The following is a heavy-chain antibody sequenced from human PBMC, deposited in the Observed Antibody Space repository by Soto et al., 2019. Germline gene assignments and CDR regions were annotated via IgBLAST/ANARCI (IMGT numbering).Heavy chain of an antibody. Sequence: QVQLQESGPGLVKPSQTLSLTCTVSGDSITSGVHYWSWIRQHPGKGLEWIGYIFYSGISYYNPYPRGRLTTSVDTSTNPFSRTLSSVTAADTAVYYCARDRIMLTFGGRSDECGIDSWGQGTLVTVS. CDR1: GDSITSGVHY. J-gene: IGHJ4*02. CDR2: IFYSGIS. D-gene: IGHD3-16*01. V-gene: IGHV4-31*03. CDR3: ARDRIMLTFGGRSDECGIDS.